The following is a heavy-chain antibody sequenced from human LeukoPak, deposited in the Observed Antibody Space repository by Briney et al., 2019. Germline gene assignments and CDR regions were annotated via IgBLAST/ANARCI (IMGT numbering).Heavy chain of an antibody. V-gene: IGHV4-34*01. Sequence: PSETLSLTCAVYGESFSGYYWSWIRQPPGKGLEWIGEINHSGSTNYNPSLKSRVTISVDTSKNQFSLKLSSVTAADTAVYYCARDHRLTGLDYWGQGTLVTVSS. CDR1: GESFSGYY. D-gene: IGHD7-27*01. CDR2: INHSGST. J-gene: IGHJ4*02. CDR3: ARDHRLTGLDY.